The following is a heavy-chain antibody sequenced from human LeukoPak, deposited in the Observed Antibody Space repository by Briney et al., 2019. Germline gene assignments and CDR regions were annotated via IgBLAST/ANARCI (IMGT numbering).Heavy chain of an antibody. J-gene: IGHJ6*02. CDR3: ARSGDYGDYISAYYYYGMDV. V-gene: IGHV4-59*01. Sequence: PSETLSLTCTVSGGSISSYYWSWIRQPPGKGLEWIGYMYYSGSTNYNPSLKSRVTISVDTSKSQFSLELSSVTAADTAVYYCARSGDYGDYISAYYYYGMDVWGQGTTVTVSS. D-gene: IGHD4-17*01. CDR1: GGSISSYY. CDR2: MYYSGST.